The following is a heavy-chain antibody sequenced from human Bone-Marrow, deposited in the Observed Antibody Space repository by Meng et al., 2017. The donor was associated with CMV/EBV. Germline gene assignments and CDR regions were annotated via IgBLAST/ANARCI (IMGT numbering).Heavy chain of an antibody. CDR3: ARERRIHLWSEDYYSYAMDV. D-gene: IGHD5-18*01. J-gene: IGHJ6*02. CDR2: INHSEST. Sequence: SEPLSLTVHPHDGSSSGFYWSWIRQPPGKGLEWIGEINHSESTNYNPSLKSRVTISVDTSKNQFSLKVSSVTAADTAVYYSARERRIHLWSEDYYSYAMDVWGPGHTVNVSS. CDR1: DGSSSGFY. V-gene: IGHV4-34*01.